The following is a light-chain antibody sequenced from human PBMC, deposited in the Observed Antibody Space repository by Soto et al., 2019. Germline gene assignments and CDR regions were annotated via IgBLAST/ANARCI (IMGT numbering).Light chain of an antibody. J-gene: IGKJ1*01. Sequence: EIVMTQSPATLSVSPGERATLSCRAGQTVSTSLAWYQQKPGRAPRLLIYGASTRASGVPARFSGSGSGTEFTLTISSLPSEDSAVYYCHQYNNWWTFGQGTKVDI. CDR2: GAS. CDR3: HQYNNWWT. V-gene: IGKV3-15*01. CDR1: QTVSTS.